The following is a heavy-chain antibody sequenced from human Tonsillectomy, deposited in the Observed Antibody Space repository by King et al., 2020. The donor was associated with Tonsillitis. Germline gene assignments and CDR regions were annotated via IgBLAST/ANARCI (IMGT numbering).Heavy chain of an antibody. CDR2: SDPSDSYT. V-gene: IGHV5-10-1*03. CDR1: RYSFTSYW. J-gene: IGHJ6*02. CDR3: ARHSTAVADYYYSGMDV. D-gene: IGHD6-13*01. Sequence: QLVQSGAEVKKPGESLRISCKGSRYSFTSYWISWVRQMPGKGLEWMGRSDPSDSYTNYSPSFQGHVTISADKSISTAYLQWSSLKASDTAMYYCARHSTAVADYYYSGMDVWGQGTTVTVSS.